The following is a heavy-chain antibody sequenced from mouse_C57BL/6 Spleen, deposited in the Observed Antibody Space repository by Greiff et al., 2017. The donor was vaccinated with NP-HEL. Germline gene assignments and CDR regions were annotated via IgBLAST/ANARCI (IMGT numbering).Heavy chain of an antibody. CDR2: ISYDGSN. CDR3: ASLTTVVAENWYFDV. D-gene: IGHD1-1*01. J-gene: IGHJ1*03. Sequence: EVQLQESGPGLVKPSQSLSLTCSVTGYSITSGYYWNWIRQFPGNKLEWMGYISYDGSNNYNPSLKNRISITRDTSKNQFFLKLNSVTTEDTATYYCASLTTVVAENWYFDVWGTGTTVTVSS. V-gene: IGHV3-6*01. CDR1: GYSITSGYY.